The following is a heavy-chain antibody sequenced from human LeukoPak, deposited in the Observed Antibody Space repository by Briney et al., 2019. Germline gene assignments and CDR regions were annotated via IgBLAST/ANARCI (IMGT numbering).Heavy chain of an antibody. V-gene: IGHV4-39*01. Sequence: SETLSLTCTVSGGSISSSSYYWGWIRQPPGKGLEWIGSIYYSGSTYYNPSLKSRVTISVDTSKNQFSLKLSSVTAADTAVYYCARVFGIRRYFDYWGQGTLVTVSS. CDR2: IYYSGST. D-gene: IGHD3-10*01. CDR3: ARVFGIRRYFDY. CDR1: GGSISSSSYY. J-gene: IGHJ4*02.